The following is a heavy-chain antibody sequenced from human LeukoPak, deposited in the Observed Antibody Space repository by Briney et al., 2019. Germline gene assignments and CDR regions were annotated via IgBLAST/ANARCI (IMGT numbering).Heavy chain of an antibody. V-gene: IGHV4-38-2*01. D-gene: IGHD2-21*02. CDR3: ASVGVTGE. CDR2: IYHSGST. Sequence: PSETPSLTCAVSGYSISSGYYWGWIRQPPGKGLEWIGSIYHSGSTYYNPSLKSRVTISVDTSKNQFSLKLSSVTAADTAVYYCASVGVTGEWGQGTLVTVSS. CDR1: GYSISSGYY. J-gene: IGHJ4*02.